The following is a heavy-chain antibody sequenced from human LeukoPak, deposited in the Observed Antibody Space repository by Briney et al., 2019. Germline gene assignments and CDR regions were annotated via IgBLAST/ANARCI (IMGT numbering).Heavy chain of an antibody. J-gene: IGHJ6*03. CDR3: ARDGGWYKRRLDHYYYYMDV. Sequence: RTGGSLTLSCAASGFTFDNYGINWVRQAPGKGLEWVSRIHWNGGRTGYADSVKGRFTISRDNAKNSLYLQMNSLRVEDTALYYCARDGGWYKRRLDHYYYYMDVWGKGTTVIVSS. D-gene: IGHD6-19*01. V-gene: IGHV3-20*04. CDR2: IHWNGGRT. CDR1: GFTFDNYG.